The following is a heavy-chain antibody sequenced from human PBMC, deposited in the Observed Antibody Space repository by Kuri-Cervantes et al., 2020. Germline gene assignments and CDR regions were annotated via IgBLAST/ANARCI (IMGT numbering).Heavy chain of an antibody. CDR1: GYRFTNYW. D-gene: IGHD3-3*01. J-gene: IGHJ4*02. V-gene: IGHV5-51*01. CDR3: ARNDFWSGNPIDY. CDR2: IYPGDSET. Sequence: KVSCKGSGYRFTNYWIGWVRQMPGKGLEWMGFIYPGDSETRYSPSFQGQVTISADKSISTAYLQWSSLKASDTAMYYWARNDFWSGNPIDYWGQGTLVTVSS.